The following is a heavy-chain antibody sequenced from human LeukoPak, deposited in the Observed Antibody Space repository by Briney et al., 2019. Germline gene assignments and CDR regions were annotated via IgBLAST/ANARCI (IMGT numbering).Heavy chain of an antibody. CDR1: GFTFSKYA. J-gene: IGHJ3*02. CDR2: IWNDGSDE. CDR3: AFEIGRSQGAFDI. Sequence: GRSLRLSCAASGFTFSKYAMHWVRQTPGKGLEWVAAIWNDGSDENYGDSVKGRFTIFSDNSKNTLYLQMNSLRAEDTAVYYCAFEIGRSQGAFDIWGQGTMITVSS. V-gene: IGHV3-33*01. D-gene: IGHD1-26*01.